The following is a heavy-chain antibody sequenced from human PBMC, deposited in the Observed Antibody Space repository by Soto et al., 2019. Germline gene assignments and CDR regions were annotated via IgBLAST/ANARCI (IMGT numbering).Heavy chain of an antibody. CDR3: VRVGVGIGNHFDS. Sequence: SETLSLTCSVSNGSISGFYWTWIRQPPGKILEWIGYIHYSGRTDYNPSLTSRATMSVDTSKNQFSLNLKSITAADTAVYYCVRVGVGIGNHFDSWGRGTLVTVS. CDR2: IHYSGRT. V-gene: IGHV4-59*12. CDR1: NGSISGFY. J-gene: IGHJ4*02. D-gene: IGHD1-26*01.